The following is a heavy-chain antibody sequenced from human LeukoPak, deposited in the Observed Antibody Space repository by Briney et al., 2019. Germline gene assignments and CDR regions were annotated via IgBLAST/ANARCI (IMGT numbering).Heavy chain of an antibody. CDR1: GGSVSSTNW. V-gene: IGHV4-4*02. CDR2: VHLDGRT. Sequence: SGTLSLTCAVSGGSVSSTNWWTRFRQPPGKGLEWIGEVHLDGRTNYNPSLTGRLTMSVDLYENHISLKLTSVTAADTAMYYCAQVWGYWGQGTLVTVSS. J-gene: IGHJ4*02. CDR3: AQVWGY. D-gene: IGHD3-16*01.